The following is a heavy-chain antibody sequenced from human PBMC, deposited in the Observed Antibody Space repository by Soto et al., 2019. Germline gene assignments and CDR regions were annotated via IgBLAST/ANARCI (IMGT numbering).Heavy chain of an antibody. V-gene: IGHV3-7*01. D-gene: IGHD3-9*01. CDR1: GFTFSNYW. CDR3: ARAYLDWGWVDY. CDR2: IKQDGSEK. J-gene: IGHJ4*02. Sequence: EVQLVESGGGLVQPGGSLRLSCAASGFTFSNYWMSWVRQAPGKGLEWVANIKQDGSEKYYVDSVKGRFTISRDNAKNSLFLQMNSLRAEDTAVYYCARAYLDWGWVDYWGQGTLVTVSS.